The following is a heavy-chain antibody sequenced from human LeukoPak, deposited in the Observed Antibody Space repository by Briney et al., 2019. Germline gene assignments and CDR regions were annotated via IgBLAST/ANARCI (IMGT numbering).Heavy chain of an antibody. CDR2: IYHSGST. CDR3: ARAAYDSSGYYYNY. D-gene: IGHD3-22*01. J-gene: IGHJ4*02. Sequence: SEILSLTCAVSGGSISSGGYSWSWIRQPPGKGLEWIGYIYHSGSTYYNPSLKSRVTISVDRSKNQFSLKLSPVTAADTAVYYCARAAYDSSGYYYNYWGQGTLVTVSS. CDR1: GGSISSGGYS. V-gene: IGHV4-30-2*01.